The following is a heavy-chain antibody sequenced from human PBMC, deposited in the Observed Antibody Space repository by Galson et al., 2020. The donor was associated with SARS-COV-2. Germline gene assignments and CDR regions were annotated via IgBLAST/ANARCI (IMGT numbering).Heavy chain of an antibody. Sequence: GGSLRLSCAASGFTFSSYAMHWVRQAPGKGLEWVAVISYDGSNKYYADSVKGRFTISRDNSKNTLYLQMNSLRAEDTAVYYCARTHSSGTGFDYRGQGTLVTVSS. V-gene: IGHV3-30*04. D-gene: IGHD6-19*01. J-gene: IGHJ4*02. CDR3: ARTHSSGTGFDY. CDR2: ISYDGSNK. CDR1: GFTFSSYA.